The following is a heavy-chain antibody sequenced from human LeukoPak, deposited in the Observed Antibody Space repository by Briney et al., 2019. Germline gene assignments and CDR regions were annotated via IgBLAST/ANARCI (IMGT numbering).Heavy chain of an antibody. CDR1: VYTFTGYY. V-gene: IGHV1-2*07. D-gene: IGHD2-21*01. J-gene: IGHJ6*03. CDR3: ARGCATSLLPSFYYYMDV. Sequence: ASVNVSCKSSVYTFTGYYMHWVRQAPGQGLEGMVWSNPNRGGTNYAHKFQGSVTMTRDTSISTAYMELSRLRSDDTAVYYCARGCATSLLPSFYYYMDVWGKGTTVTISS. CDR2: SNPNRGGT.